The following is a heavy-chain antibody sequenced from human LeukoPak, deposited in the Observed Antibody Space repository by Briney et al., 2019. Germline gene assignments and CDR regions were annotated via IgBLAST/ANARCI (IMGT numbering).Heavy chain of an antibody. V-gene: IGHV3-30*02. CDR1: GFTFSSYG. Sequence: PGGSLRLSCAASGFTFSSYGMHWVRQAPGKGLEWVAFIRYDGSNKYYADSVKGRFTISRDNSKNTLYLQMNSLRVDDTAVYYCVRKSLASAAFDYWGQGALVTVSS. J-gene: IGHJ4*02. CDR2: IRYDGSNK. D-gene: IGHD6-13*01. CDR3: VRKSLASAAFDY.